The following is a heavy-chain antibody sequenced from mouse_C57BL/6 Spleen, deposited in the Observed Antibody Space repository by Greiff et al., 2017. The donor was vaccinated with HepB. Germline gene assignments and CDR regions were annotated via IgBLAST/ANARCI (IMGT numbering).Heavy chain of an antibody. D-gene: IGHD1-1*01. J-gene: IGHJ4*01. CDR2: ISSGGSYT. CDR3: ARDGSSYEAMDY. V-gene: IGHV5-6*01. Sequence: EVQLVESGGDLVKPGGSLKLSCAASGFTFSSYGMSWVRQTPDKRLEWVATISSGGSYTYYPDSVKGRFTISRDNAKNTLYLQMSSLKSEDTAMYYCARDGSSYEAMDYWGQGTSVTVSS. CDR1: GFTFSSYG.